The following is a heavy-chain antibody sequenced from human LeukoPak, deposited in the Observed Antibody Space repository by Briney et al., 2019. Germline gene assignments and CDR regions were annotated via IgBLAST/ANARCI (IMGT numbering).Heavy chain of an antibody. D-gene: IGHD6-6*01. V-gene: IGHV3-21*01. J-gene: IGHJ4*02. Sequence: PGGSLRLSCAASGFTFSSYSMNWARQAPGKGLEWVSSISSSSSYIYYADSVKGRFTISRDNAKNSLYLQMNSLRAEDTAVYYCARDGGSSSSRPVDYWGQGTLVTVSS. CDR1: GFTFSSYS. CDR2: ISSSSSYI. CDR3: ARDGGSSSSRPVDY.